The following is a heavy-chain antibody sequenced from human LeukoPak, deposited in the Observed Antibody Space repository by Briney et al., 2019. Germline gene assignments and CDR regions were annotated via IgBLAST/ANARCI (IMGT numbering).Heavy chain of an antibody. D-gene: IGHD4-17*01. CDR2: IYYSGST. CDR3: ARSYGDYEYNWFDP. V-gene: IGHV4-61*01. J-gene: IGHJ5*02. CDR1: GGSVSSGSYY. Sequence: SETLSLTCTVSGGSVSSGSYYWSWIRQPPGKGLEWIGYIYYSGSTNYNPSLKSRVTISVDTSKNQFSLKLSSVTAADTAVYYCARSYGDYEYNWFDPWGQGTLVTVSS.